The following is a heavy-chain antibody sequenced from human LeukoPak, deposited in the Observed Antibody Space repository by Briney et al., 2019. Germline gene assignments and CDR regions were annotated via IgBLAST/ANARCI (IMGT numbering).Heavy chain of an antibody. CDR1: GFTFSTYS. Sequence: GGSLRLSCAASGFTFSTYSMTWVRPTPGKGLEWVSSISSGSTYIYYADSLKGRFTISRDNAKNSLYLQMNGLRAEDTAVYYCARRYSSGWSSAVDYWGQGTLVTVSS. J-gene: IGHJ4*02. D-gene: IGHD6-19*01. CDR2: ISSGSTYI. V-gene: IGHV3-21*01. CDR3: ARRYSSGWSSAVDY.